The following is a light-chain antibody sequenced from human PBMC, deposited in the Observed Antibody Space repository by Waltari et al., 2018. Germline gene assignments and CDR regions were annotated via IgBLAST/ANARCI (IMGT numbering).Light chain of an antibody. Sequence: DVVMTQSPDSLAVSLGARATINCKSSQSVLYSSNNKNYLAWFQKKPGQPPKLLIYWASTRESGVPDRFSGSGSGTDFTLTISSLQAEDVAVYYCQQYYTSPQTFGQGTKLEIK. CDR2: WAS. V-gene: IGKV4-1*01. J-gene: IGKJ2*01. CDR3: QQYYTSPQT. CDR1: QSVLYSSNNKNY.